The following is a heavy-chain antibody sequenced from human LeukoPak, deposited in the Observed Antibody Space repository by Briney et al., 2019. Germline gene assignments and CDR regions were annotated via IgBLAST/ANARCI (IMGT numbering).Heavy chain of an antibody. Sequence: SETLSLTCAVSGGSISSSNWWSWVRQPPGQGLEWIGEIYHSGSTNYNPSLKSRVTISVDKSKNQFSLKLSSVTAADTAVYYCASAAAEPYFDYWGQGTLVTVSP. V-gene: IGHV4-4*02. CDR2: IYHSGST. CDR1: GGSISSSNW. J-gene: IGHJ4*02. D-gene: IGHD6-13*01. CDR3: ASAAAEPYFDY.